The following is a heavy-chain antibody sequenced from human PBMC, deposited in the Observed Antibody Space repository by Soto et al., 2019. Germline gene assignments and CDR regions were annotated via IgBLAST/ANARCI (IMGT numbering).Heavy chain of an antibody. CDR2: IYYSGST. Sequence: QVQLQESGPGLVKPSQTLSLTCTVSGGSISSGGYYWSWIRQHPGKGLEWIGYIYYSGSTYYNPSLKSRVTISVDTSKNQFSLKLSSVTAADTAVYYCARAGVVVPAAIRPRPNWFDPWGQGTLVTVSS. V-gene: IGHV4-31*03. J-gene: IGHJ5*02. CDR3: ARAGVVVPAAIRPRPNWFDP. D-gene: IGHD2-2*01. CDR1: GGSISSGGYY.